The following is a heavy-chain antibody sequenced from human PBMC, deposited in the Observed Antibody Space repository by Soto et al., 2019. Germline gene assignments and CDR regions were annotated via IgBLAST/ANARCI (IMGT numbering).Heavy chain of an antibody. D-gene: IGHD5-12*01. J-gene: IGHJ4*02. Sequence: QITLKESGPTLVKPTQTLTLTCTFSGFSLSTRGVAVGWFRQPPGKALEWLALIYWDEDKWYSPSLKSRLTITRDTSKSQVVVTIPNMVPGDTATYYLANRPRGYAYYFDYWRQGTLVPVSS. CDR3: ANRPRGYAYYFDY. V-gene: IGHV2-5*02. CDR1: GFSLSTRGVA. CDR2: IYWDEDK.